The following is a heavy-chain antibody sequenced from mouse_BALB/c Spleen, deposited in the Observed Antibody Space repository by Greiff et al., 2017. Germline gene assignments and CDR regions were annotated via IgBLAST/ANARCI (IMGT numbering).Heavy chain of an antibody. V-gene: IGHV1S135*01. Sequence: EVQLQQSGPELVNPVASVKISCKASGYSFTGYYIHWVKQSNGKSLEWIGNIDPYYGGTSYNQKFKGKATLTVDKSSSTAYMQLKSLTSEDSAVYYCARGGYGSSSWFAYWGQGTLVTVSA. CDR2: IDPYYGGT. D-gene: IGHD1-1*01. CDR3: ARGGYGSSSWFAY. J-gene: IGHJ3*01. CDR1: GYSFTGYY.